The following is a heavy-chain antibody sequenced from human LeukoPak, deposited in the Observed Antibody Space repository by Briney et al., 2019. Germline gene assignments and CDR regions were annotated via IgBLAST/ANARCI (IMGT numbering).Heavy chain of an antibody. V-gene: IGHV4-34*01. CDR1: GGSFSGYY. CDR3: ARYTQNDAFDI. J-gene: IGHJ3*02. Sequence: PSETLSLTCAVYGGSFSGYYWSWIRQPPGKGLEWIGEINHSGSTNYNPSLKSRVTISVDTSKNQFSLKLSSVTVADTAVYYCARYTQNDAFDIWDQGTMVTVSS. D-gene: IGHD2-2*02. CDR2: INHSGST.